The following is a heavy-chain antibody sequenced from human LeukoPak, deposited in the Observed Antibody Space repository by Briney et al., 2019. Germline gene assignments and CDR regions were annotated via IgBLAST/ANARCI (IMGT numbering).Heavy chain of an antibody. Sequence: GGSLRLSCAASGFTFSSYEMNWVRQAPGKGLEWVSYISSSGSTIYYADSVKGRFTISVDNAKRSLYLQMNSLKAEDTAVYYCARDPHWGAGYFDFWGQGALVTVSS. CDR2: ISSSGSTI. CDR3: ARDPHWGAGYFDF. V-gene: IGHV3-48*03. CDR1: GFTFSSYE. J-gene: IGHJ4*02. D-gene: IGHD1-26*01.